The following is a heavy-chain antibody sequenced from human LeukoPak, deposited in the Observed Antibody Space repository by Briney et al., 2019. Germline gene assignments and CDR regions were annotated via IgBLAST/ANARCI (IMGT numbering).Heavy chain of an antibody. CDR3: AKGRDDPLYYYYGMDV. CDR2: IIWTSGRM. V-gene: IGHV3-9*01. Sequence: TGGSLRLSCAASGFSFDDYVMHWVRQVPGKGLEWVSGIIWTSGRMDYADSVKGRFTISRDNAKNSLYLQMDSLRPEDTALYYCAKGRDDPLYYYYGMDVWGQGTTVTVSS. CDR1: GFSFDDYV. J-gene: IGHJ6*02.